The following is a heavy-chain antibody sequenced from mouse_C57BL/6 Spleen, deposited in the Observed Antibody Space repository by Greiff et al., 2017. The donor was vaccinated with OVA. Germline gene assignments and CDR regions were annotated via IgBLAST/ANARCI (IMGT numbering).Heavy chain of an antibody. J-gene: IGHJ2*01. Sequence: VQLQQSGAELVRPGASVTLSCKASGYTFTDYEMHWVKQTPVHGLEWIGAIDPETGGTAYNQKFKGKAILTADKSSSTAYMELRSLTSEDSAVYYGARYDYYYGGSSVYFDYWGQGTTLTVAS. V-gene: IGHV1-15*01. D-gene: IGHD1-1*01. CDR3: ARYDYYYGGSSVYFDY. CDR1: GYTFTDYE. CDR2: IDPETGGT.